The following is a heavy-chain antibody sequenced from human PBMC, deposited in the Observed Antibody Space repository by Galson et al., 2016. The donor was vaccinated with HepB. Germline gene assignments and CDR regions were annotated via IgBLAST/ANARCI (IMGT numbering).Heavy chain of an antibody. CDR2: IHASGDT. CDR1: GFSVRDDY. D-gene: IGHD6-13*01. CDR3: GRDSYDSSSWSVDF. J-gene: IGHJ4*02. V-gene: IGHV3-53*01. Sequence: SLRLSCAASGFSVRDDYMNWVRQAPGKGLEWVPVIHASGDTNYAGSVEDRFTISRDTSKNTVHLQMSSLRPEDTAVYYCGRDSYDSSSWSVDFWGQGTLVTVSA.